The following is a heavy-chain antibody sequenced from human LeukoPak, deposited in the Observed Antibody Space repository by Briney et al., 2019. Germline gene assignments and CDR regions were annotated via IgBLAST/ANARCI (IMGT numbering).Heavy chain of an antibody. V-gene: IGHV7-4-1*02. Sequence: ASVKVSCKASGYTFTSYAMNWVRQAPGQGLEWMGWINTNTGNPTYAQGFTGRFVFSLDTSVSTAYLQISSLKAEDTAVYYCARVFEFRSGYCSGGSCAGLDYWGQGTLVTVSS. CDR1: GYTFTSYA. D-gene: IGHD2-15*01. CDR2: INTNTGNP. CDR3: ARVFEFRSGYCSGGSCAGLDY. J-gene: IGHJ4*02.